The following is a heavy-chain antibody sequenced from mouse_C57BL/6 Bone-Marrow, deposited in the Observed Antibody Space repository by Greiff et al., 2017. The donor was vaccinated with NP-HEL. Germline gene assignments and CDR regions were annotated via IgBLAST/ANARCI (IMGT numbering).Heavy chain of an antibody. CDR2: INPGSGGT. D-gene: IGHD2-4*01. V-gene: IGHV1-54*01. CDR1: GYAFTNYL. Sequence: VKLQESGAELVRPGTSVKVSCKASGYAFTNYLIEWVKQRPGQGLEWIGVINPGSGGTNYNEKFKGKATLTADKSSSTAYMQLSSLTSEDSAVYFCARKGIYYDYERFAYWGQETLVTVSA. J-gene: IGHJ3*01. CDR3: ARKGIYYDYERFAY.